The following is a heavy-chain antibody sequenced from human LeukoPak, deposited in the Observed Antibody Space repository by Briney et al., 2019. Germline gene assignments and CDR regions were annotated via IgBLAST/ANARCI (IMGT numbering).Heavy chain of an antibody. D-gene: IGHD3-9*01. J-gene: IGHJ6*02. V-gene: IGHV3-30-3*01. Sequence: GGSLRLSCAASGFTFSSYAMHWVRQAPGKGLEWVAVISYDGSNKYYADSVKGRFTISRDNSKNTLYLQMNSLRAEDTAVYYCAREYYDILTGCYPYYYYYGMDVWGQGTTVTVSS. CDR2: ISYDGSNK. CDR1: GFTFSSYA. CDR3: AREYYDILTGCYPYYYYYGMDV.